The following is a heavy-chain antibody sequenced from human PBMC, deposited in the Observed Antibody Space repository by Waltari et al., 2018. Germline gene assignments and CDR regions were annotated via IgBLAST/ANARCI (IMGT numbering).Heavy chain of an antibody. CDR2: IHRGGNT. J-gene: IGHJ4*02. CDR1: SDSIAATDNY. V-gene: IGHV4-39*01. D-gene: IGHD3-10*01. Sequence: QVRLQESGPGLVKTSETLSLTCSVRSDSIAATDNYWAWIRQPPRKGLEWIGSIHRGGNTYYNPSLKSRVTISVDTSKNRFSLKVDSVTAADTAIYYCARQQAVPTSGCFDFWGQGAQVAVSA. CDR3: ARQQAVPTSGCFDF.